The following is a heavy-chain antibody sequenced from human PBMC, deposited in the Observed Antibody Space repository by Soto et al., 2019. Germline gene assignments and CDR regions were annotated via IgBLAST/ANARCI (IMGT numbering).Heavy chain of an antibody. CDR1: GGTFSSYA. Sequence: QVQLVQSGAEVKKPGSSVKVSCKASGGTFSSYAISWVRQAPGQGLEWMGGIIPIFGTANYAQKFQGRVTISADESTSTAYMKLSRLRSEDTAVYYCASHGITGTWVYYYGMDVWGQGTTVTVSS. CDR3: ASHGITGTWVYYYGMDV. D-gene: IGHD1-7*01. J-gene: IGHJ6*02. CDR2: IIPIFGTA. V-gene: IGHV1-69*12.